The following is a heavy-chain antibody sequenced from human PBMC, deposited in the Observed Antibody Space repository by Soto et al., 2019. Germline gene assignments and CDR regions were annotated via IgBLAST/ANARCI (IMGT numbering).Heavy chain of an antibody. CDR1: GFTFSSYA. J-gene: IGHJ6*02. D-gene: IGHD3-10*01. CDR3: AKDTGEFDYYYYGMDV. CDR2: ISGSGGGT. Sequence: GGSLRLSCAASGFTFSSYAMSWVRQAPGKGLEWVSAISGSGGGTYYADSVKGRFTISRDNSKNTLYLQMNSLRAEDTAVYYCAKDTGEFDYYYYGMDVWGQGTTVTVSS. V-gene: IGHV3-23*01.